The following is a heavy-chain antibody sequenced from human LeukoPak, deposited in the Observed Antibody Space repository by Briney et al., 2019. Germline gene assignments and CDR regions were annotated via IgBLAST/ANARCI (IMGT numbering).Heavy chain of an antibody. J-gene: IGHJ6*03. Sequence: GASVKVSCKASGYTFTSYGISWVRQAPGQGLEWMGWISAYNGNTNYAQKLQGRVTMTTDTSTSTAYMELRSLRSDDTAVYYCAGAGYCSSTSCPYYYYYYYMDVWGKGTTVTVSS. CDR3: AGAGYCSSTSCPYYYYYYYMDV. CDR1: GYTFTSYG. CDR2: ISAYNGNT. D-gene: IGHD2-2*01. V-gene: IGHV1-18*01.